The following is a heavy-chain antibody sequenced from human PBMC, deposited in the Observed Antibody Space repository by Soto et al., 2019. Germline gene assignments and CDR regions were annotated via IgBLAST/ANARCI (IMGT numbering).Heavy chain of an antibody. D-gene: IGHD6-19*01. J-gene: IGHJ4*02. CDR1: GYSFSDYY. CDR3: ARVLIGGGGWDLNY. CDR2: INPNSGGT. V-gene: IGHV1-2*02. Sequence: QVQVVQSGAEVKKPGASVKVSCQASGYSFSDYYMNWVRQAPGQGLEWMGWINPNSGGTNYAQKFEGRVTMTRDTSISTAYMELSSLRSDDTALYYCARVLIGGGGWDLNYWGQGTLVTVSS.